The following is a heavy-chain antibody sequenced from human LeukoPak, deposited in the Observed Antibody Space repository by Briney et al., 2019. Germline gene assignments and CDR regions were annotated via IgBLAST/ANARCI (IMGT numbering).Heavy chain of an antibody. D-gene: IGHD6-13*01. CDR1: GGSISSYY. V-gene: IGHV4-59*08. CDR2: IYYSGST. J-gene: IGHJ3*02. Sequence: ASETLSLTCTVSGGSISSYYWSWIRQPPGKGLEWIGYIYYSGSTNYNPSLKSRVTISVDTSKNQFSLKLSSVTAADTAVYYCARYSSSWYGPGAFDIWGQGTMVTVSS. CDR3: ARYSSSWYGPGAFDI.